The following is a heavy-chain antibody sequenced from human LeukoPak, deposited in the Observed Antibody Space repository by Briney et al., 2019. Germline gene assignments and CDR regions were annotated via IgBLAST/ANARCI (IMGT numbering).Heavy chain of an antibody. Sequence: SETLSLTCAVYGGSFSGYYWSWIRQPPGKGLEWIGEINHSGSTNYNPSLKSRVTISVDTSKNQFSLKLSSVTAADTAVYYCARGHRSSSYVRGCFDYWGQGTLVTVSS. D-gene: IGHD6-13*01. CDR1: GGSFSGYY. V-gene: IGHV4-34*01. J-gene: IGHJ4*02. CDR3: ARGHRSSSYVRGCFDY. CDR2: INHSGST.